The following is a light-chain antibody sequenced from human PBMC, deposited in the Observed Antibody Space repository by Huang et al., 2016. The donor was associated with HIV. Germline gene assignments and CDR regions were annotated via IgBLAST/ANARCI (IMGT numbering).Light chain of an antibody. CDR2: WAS. J-gene: IGKJ1*01. V-gene: IGKV4-1*01. CDR3: HQYYTSPLT. CDR1: QSVFHSSNNRTY. Sequence: DIVVTQSPGSLALSLGERAAINCTSSQSVFHSSNNRTYLSWYQVKPGQSPQVLIYWASARESGVPDRFRGGVSGTYFTLTITSLQAEDVAVYYCHQYYTSPLTFGQGTKVEV.